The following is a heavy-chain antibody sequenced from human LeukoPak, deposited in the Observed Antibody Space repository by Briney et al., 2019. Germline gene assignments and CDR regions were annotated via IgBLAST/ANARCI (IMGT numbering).Heavy chain of an antibody. Sequence: SETLSLTCTVSGGSISSYYWSWIRQPPGKGLEWIGYIYYSGSTNYNPSLKSRVTISVDTSKNQFSLKLSSVTAADTAVYYCARSLTYYYHGMDVWGQGTTVTVSS. CDR2: IYYSGST. J-gene: IGHJ6*02. CDR1: GGSISSYY. V-gene: IGHV4-59*08. D-gene: IGHD7-27*01. CDR3: ARSLTYYYHGMDV.